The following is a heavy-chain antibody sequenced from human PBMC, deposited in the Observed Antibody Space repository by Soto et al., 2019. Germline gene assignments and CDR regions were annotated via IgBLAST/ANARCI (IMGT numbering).Heavy chain of an antibody. Sequence: EVQLVESGGGLIQPGGSLRLSCAASGFTFSTYSMNWLRQAPGKGLEWVSYISSSGHTVYYADSVKGRFTISRDDAKNSLSLEMNSLREEDTAMYYCAKSFDYWGQETLVTVSS. J-gene: IGHJ4*02. V-gene: IGHV3-48*02. CDR3: AKSFDY. CDR1: GFTFSTYS. CDR2: ISSSGHTV.